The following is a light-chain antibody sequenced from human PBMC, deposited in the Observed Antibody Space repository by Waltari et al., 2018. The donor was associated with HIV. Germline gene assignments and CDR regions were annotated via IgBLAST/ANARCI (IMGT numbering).Light chain of an antibody. CDR1: SSDVGAYNF. CDR2: EVS. Sequence: QSALTQPASVSGSPGQSITISCTGTSSDVGAYNFVSSYQQYPAKAPKLMIYEVSNRPSGVSDRFSGSKSDNAASLTISGLQAEDEADYYCSSYTSSNAYVVFGGGTKLTVL. J-gene: IGLJ2*01. V-gene: IGLV2-14*01. CDR3: SSYTSSNAYVV.